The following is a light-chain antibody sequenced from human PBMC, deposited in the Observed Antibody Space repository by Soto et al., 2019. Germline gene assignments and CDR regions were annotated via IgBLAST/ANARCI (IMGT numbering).Light chain of an antibody. CDR1: SSNIGSGT. J-gene: IGLJ1*01. Sequence: VLTQPPSVSGTPGQRVTISCSGSSSNIGSGTVNWYQQLPGTAPKLLVYNNNQWPSGVPDRFSGSKSGTSGSLAISGLQSEDEADYYCASWDDSLNGLYVFGTGTRSPS. V-gene: IGLV1-44*01. CDR3: ASWDDSLNGLYV. CDR2: NNN.